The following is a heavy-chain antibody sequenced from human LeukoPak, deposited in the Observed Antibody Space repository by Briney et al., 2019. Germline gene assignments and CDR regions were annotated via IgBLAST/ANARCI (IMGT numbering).Heavy chain of an antibody. CDR1: GFTFSSYA. CDR2: ISGSGGST. D-gene: IGHD2-15*01. CDR3: AKDYCSGGSCYHQPAIEYFQH. J-gene: IGHJ1*01. Sequence: PGGSLRLSCAASGFTFSSYAMSWLRQAPGKGLEWVSAISGSGGSTYYADSVKGRFTISRDNSKNTLYLQMNSLRAEDTAVYYCAKDYCSGGSCYHQPAIEYFQHWGQGTLVTVSS. V-gene: IGHV3-23*01.